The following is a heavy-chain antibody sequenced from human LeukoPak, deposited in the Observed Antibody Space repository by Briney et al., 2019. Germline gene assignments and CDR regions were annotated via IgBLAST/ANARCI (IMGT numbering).Heavy chain of an antibody. J-gene: IGHJ3*02. CDR1: GFTFSSYS. Sequence: PGGSLRLSCAASGFTFSSYSMNWVRQAPGKGLEWVSSISSRSSYIYYADSVKGRFTISRDNAKNSLYLQMNSLRAEDTAVYYCARDRVTRPSDAFDIWGQGTMVTVSS. D-gene: IGHD4-11*01. V-gene: IGHV3-21*01. CDR3: ARDRVTRPSDAFDI. CDR2: ISSRSSYI.